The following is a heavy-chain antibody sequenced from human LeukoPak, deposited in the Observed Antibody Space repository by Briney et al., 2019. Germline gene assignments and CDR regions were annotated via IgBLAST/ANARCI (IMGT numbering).Heavy chain of an antibody. CDR1: GGSISSYY. Sequence: SETLSLTCTVSGGSISSYYWSWIRHPPGKGLERIGYIYYNGSTNYNPSLKSRVTISVDTSKNQFSLKLSSVTAADTAVYYCARRNPQYDYVWEMDYWGQGTLVTVSS. J-gene: IGHJ4*02. CDR3: ARRNPQYDYVWEMDY. D-gene: IGHD3-16*01. V-gene: IGHV4-59*01. CDR2: IYYNGST.